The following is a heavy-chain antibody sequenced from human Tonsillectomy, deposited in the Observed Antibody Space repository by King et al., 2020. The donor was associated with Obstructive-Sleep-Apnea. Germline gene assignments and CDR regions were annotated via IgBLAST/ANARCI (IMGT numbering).Heavy chain of an antibody. CDR3: ARGELRSVDFDY. CDR2: IYPGDSHT. Sequence: VQLVESGAEVKKPGESLKISCRGSGYSFTRYWIGWVRQMPGKGLEWMGIIYPGDSHTRYSPSFQGQGTVSADKSISTAYLQWRSLKASDTAMYYCARGELRSVDFDYWGQGTLVTVSS. CDR1: GYSFTRYW. J-gene: IGHJ4*02. V-gene: IGHV5-51*01. D-gene: IGHD1-26*01.